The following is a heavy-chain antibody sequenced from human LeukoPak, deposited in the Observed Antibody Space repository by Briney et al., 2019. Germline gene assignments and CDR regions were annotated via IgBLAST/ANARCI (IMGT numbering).Heavy chain of an antibody. CDR2: IYYSGST. CDR3: ARLDSSGYYPLY. CDR1: GGSISSYY. Sequence: SETLSLTCTVSGGSISSYYWSWIRQPPGKGLEWIGYIYYSGSTNYNPSPKSRVTISVDTSKNQFSLKLSSVTAADTAVYYCARLDSSGYYPLYWGQGTLVTVSS. D-gene: IGHD3-22*01. J-gene: IGHJ4*02. V-gene: IGHV4-59*01.